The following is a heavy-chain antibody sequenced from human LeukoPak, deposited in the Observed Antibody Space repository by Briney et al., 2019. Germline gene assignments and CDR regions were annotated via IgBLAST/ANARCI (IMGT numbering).Heavy chain of an antibody. Sequence: ASVKVSCKASGYTFTSYYMHWVRQAPGQGLEWMGIINPSGGSTSYAQKFQGRVTMTRDTSTSTVYMELSSLRSEDMAVYYCASLYYYDSSGPNDAFDIWGQGTMVTVSS. J-gene: IGHJ3*02. CDR2: INPSGGST. V-gene: IGHV1-46*01. CDR3: ASLYYYDSSGPNDAFDI. CDR1: GYTFTSYY. D-gene: IGHD3-22*01.